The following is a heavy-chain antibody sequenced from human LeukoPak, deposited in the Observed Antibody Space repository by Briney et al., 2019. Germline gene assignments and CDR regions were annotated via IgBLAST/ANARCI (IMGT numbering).Heavy chain of an antibody. V-gene: IGHV4-4*07. CDR3: ARGPPYCSTTNCYYMDV. CDR2: IYTSGST. Sequence: SETLSLTCTVFGGSISNYYWNWIRQPAGKGLEWIGRIYTSGSTECNPSLKSRVTMSVDTSKNQFSLKLTSVTAADTAVYYCARGPPYCSTTNCYYMDVWGKGTTVTVSS. D-gene: IGHD2-2*01. CDR1: GGSISNYY. J-gene: IGHJ6*03.